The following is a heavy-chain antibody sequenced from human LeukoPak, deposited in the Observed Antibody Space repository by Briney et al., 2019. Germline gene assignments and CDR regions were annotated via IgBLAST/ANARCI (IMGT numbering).Heavy chain of an antibody. CDR3: ARAYDWNYLY. V-gene: IGHV3-66*01. CDR2: IYSGGNT. J-gene: IGHJ4*02. Sequence: PGGSLRLSCAASGFTVSNNYMSCVRQPPGKGLEWVSVIYSGGNTYYADSVTDRFTISRDNSKNTLYLQMNSLRVEDTAVYYCARAYDWNYLYWGQGTLVTVSS. CDR1: GFTVSNNY. D-gene: IGHD1-7*01.